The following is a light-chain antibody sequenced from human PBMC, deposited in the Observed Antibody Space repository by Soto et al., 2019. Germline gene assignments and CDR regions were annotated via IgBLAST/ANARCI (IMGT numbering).Light chain of an antibody. CDR2: DAS. J-gene: IGKJ1*01. V-gene: IGKV3-11*01. CDR1: QSVSSY. Sequence: EIVLTQSAATLSLSPGERATLSCRASQSVSSYLAWYQQRPGQALRLLIYDASNKATGIPARFSGSGSGTDFTLTISSLEPEDFAVYYCQQRSNWPPWTFGQRTKVDI. CDR3: QQRSNWPPWT.